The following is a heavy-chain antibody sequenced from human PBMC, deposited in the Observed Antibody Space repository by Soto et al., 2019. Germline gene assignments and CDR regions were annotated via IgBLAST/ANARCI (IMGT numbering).Heavy chain of an antibody. J-gene: IGHJ4*02. CDR1: GGSISSGDYY. CDR2: IYYSGST. D-gene: IGHD3-22*01. V-gene: IGHV4-30-4*01. CDR3: ARGGWEYYYDSSGYYLD. Sequence: QVQLQESGPGLVKPSQTLSLTCTVSGGSISSGDYYWSWIRQPPGKGLEWIGYIYYSGSTYYNPSLMSRVTISVDTSKNQFSLKLSSVTAADTAVYYCARGGWEYYYDSSGYYLDWGQGTLVTVSS.